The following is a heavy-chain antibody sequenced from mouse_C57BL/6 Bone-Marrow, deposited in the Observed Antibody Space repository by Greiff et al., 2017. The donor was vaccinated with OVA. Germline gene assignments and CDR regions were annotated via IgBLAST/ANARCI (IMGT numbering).Heavy chain of an antibody. CDR3: ARRRIYDGYYTSDY. CDR2: INSDGGST. V-gene: IGHV5-2*01. J-gene: IGHJ2*01. CDR1: EYEFPSHD. D-gene: IGHD2-3*01. Sequence: EVQVVESGGGLVQPGESLKLSCESNEYEFPSHDMSWVRKTPEKRLELVAAINSDGGSTYYPATMERRFIISRDNTKKTLYLQMSSLRSEDTALYYCARRRIYDGYYTSDYWGQGTTLTVSS.